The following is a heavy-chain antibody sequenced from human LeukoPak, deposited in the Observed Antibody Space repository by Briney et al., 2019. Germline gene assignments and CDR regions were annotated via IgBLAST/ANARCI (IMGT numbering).Heavy chain of an antibody. CDR3: TREGEVGTSWSWFDP. J-gene: IGHJ5*02. CDR1: GDSVSSNSAA. V-gene: IGHV6-1*01. D-gene: IGHD1-26*01. Sequence: SQTLPLTCAISGDSVSSNSAAWNWIRQSPSRGLEWLGRTYYRSKWYNDYAVSLKSRITINPDTSKNQFSLQLNSVTPEDTAVYYCTREGEVGTSWSWFDPWGEGTLVTVSS. CDR2: TYYRSKWYN.